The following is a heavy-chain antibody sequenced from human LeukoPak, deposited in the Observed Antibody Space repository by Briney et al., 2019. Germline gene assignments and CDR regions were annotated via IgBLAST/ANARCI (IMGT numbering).Heavy chain of an antibody. CDR2: IYYSGST. J-gene: IGHJ6*03. CDR3: ARGPPGYCTGGSCYSYYYYYYMDV. V-gene: IGHV4-59*12. D-gene: IGHD2-15*01. Sequence: SETLSLTCTVSGGSISSYYWSWIRQPPGKGLEWIGYIYYSGSTNYNPSLKSRVTISVDTSKNQFSLKLSSVTAADTAVYYCARGPPGYCTGGSCYSYYYYYYMDVWAKGTTVTVSS. CDR1: GGSISSYY.